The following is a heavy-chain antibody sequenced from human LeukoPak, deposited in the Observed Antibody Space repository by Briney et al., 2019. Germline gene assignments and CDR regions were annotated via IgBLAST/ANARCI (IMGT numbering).Heavy chain of an antibody. Sequence: GGSLRLSCAASGVIFSEYGMSWVRQAPGKGPEWVSTISGSAGTTHYADSVKGRFTISRDNSKNTLYLQMNSLRAEDTAVYYCLMVRKDLSVVWNSNFECRGPGTLVTVSS. D-gene: IGHD1-7*01. CDR3: LMVRKDLSVVWNSNFEC. CDR1: GVIFSEYG. J-gene: IGHJ4*01. V-gene: IGHV3-23*01. CDR2: ISGSAGTT.